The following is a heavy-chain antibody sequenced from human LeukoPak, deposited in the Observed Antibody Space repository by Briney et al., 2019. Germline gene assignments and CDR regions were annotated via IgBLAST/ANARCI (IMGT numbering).Heavy chain of an antibody. CDR2: ISYDGSNK. D-gene: IGHD3-10*01. Sequence: PGGSLRLSCAASGFTFSSYAMHWVRQAPGKGLEWVAVISYDGSNKYYADSVKGRFTISRDNSKNTLHLQMNSLRAEDTAVYYCARGGDYYGSGSYAFDYWGQGTLVTVSS. J-gene: IGHJ4*02. CDR1: GFTFSSYA. CDR3: ARGGDYYGSGSYAFDY. V-gene: IGHV3-30*04.